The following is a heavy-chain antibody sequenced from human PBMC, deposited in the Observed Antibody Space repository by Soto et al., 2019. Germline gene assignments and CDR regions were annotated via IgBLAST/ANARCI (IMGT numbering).Heavy chain of an antibody. Sequence: SGPTLVNPTQTLTLTCTFSGFSLSTSGMCVSWIRQPPGKALEWLALTDWDDDKYYSTSLKTRLTISKDTSKNQVVLTMTNMDPVDTATYYCARISEQQLVGVDYYGMDVWGQGTTVTVSS. CDR2: TDWDDDK. V-gene: IGHV2-70*01. D-gene: IGHD6-13*01. CDR1: GFSLSTSGMC. CDR3: ARISEQQLVGVDYYGMDV. J-gene: IGHJ6*02.